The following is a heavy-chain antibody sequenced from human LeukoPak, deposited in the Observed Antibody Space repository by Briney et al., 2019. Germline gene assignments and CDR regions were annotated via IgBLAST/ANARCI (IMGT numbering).Heavy chain of an antibody. CDR2: ISWNSGSI. J-gene: IGHJ4*02. Sequence: GGSLRLSCAASGFTFDDYAMHWVRQAPGKGLEWVSGISWNSGSIGYADSVKGRFAVSRDNAKNSLYLLMNSLRAEDTALYFCAKGLDDSSGYNTQAFDYWGQGALVTVSS. CDR3: AKGLDDSSGYNTQAFDY. D-gene: IGHD3-22*01. V-gene: IGHV3-9*01. CDR1: GFTFDDYA.